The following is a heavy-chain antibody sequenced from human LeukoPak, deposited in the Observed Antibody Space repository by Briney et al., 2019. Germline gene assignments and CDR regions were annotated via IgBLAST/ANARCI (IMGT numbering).Heavy chain of an antibody. CDR1: GGSFSGYY. CDR2: INHSGST. D-gene: IGHD3-22*01. Sequence: SETLSLTCAVYGGSFSGYYWSWIRQPPGKGLEWIGEINHSGSTNYNPSLKSRVTISVDTSKNQFSLKLSSVTAADTAVYYCARVMIVDAFDTWGQGTMVTVSS. J-gene: IGHJ3*02. CDR3: ARVMIVDAFDT. V-gene: IGHV4-34*01.